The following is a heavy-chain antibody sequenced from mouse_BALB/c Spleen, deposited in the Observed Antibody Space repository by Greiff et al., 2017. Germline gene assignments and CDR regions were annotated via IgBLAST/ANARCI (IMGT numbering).Heavy chain of an antibody. J-gene: IGHJ4*01. Sequence: VQVVESGPGLVAPSQSLSITCTVSGFSLTSYGVHWVRQPPGKGLEWLGVIWAGGSTNYNSALMSRLSISKDNSKSQVFLKMNSLQTDDTAMYYCARIWLRRGDYYAMDYWGQGTSVTVSS. D-gene: IGHD2-2*01. CDR3: ARIWLRRGDYYAMDY. V-gene: IGHV2-9*02. CDR2: IWAGGST. CDR1: GFSLTSYG.